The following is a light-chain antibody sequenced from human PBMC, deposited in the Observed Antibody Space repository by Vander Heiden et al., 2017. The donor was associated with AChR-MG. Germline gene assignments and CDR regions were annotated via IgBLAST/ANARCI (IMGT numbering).Light chain of an antibody. CDR2: KAS. CDR3: QQYETYPLT. V-gene: IGKV1-5*03. J-gene: IGKJ4*01. CDR1: QSITTS. Sequence: DIQMTQSPSTLSASVGDRVTTTCRASQSITTSLAGYQQTPGKAPKVLIYKASTLESGVPSRFSGSGSGTEFTLTISSLQPDDFTTYYCQQYETYPLTFGGGTKVEIK.